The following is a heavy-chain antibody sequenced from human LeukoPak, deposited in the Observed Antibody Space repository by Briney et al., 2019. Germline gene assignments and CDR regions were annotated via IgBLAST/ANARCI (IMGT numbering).Heavy chain of an antibody. V-gene: IGHV4-31*01. J-gene: IGHJ4*02. CDR3: ARGYYGSGSSPAGY. CDR2: IYDSGST. Sequence: SQTLSLTCTVSGGSISSGGYYWSWNRQHPGKGLEWIGYIYDSGSTYYNPSLKSQVTISVDTSKNQFSLKLSSVTAADTAAYYCARGYYGSGSSPAGYRGQGTLVTVSS. CDR1: GGSISSGGYY. D-gene: IGHD3-10*01.